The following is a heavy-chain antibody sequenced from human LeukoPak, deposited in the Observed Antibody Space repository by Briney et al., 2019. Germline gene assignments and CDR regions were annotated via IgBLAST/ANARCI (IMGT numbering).Heavy chain of an antibody. CDR1: GGSFSGYY. D-gene: IGHD3-16*02. CDR3: ARGRSLNYDYVWGSYRPRLFDY. Sequence: PSETLSLTCAVYGGSFSGYYWSWIRQPPGKGLEWIGEINHSGSTNYNPSLKSRVTISVDTSKNQFSLKLSSVTAAGTAVYYCARGRSLNYDYVWGSYRPRLFDYWGQGTLVTVSS. V-gene: IGHV4-34*01. J-gene: IGHJ4*02. CDR2: INHSGST.